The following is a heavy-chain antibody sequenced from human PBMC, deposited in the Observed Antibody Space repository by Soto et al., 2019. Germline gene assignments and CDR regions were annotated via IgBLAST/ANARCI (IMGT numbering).Heavy chain of an antibody. J-gene: IGHJ4*02. CDR2: INPFSGTT. CDR1: GCSFDAHY. CDR3: ARKGFFDY. Sequence: AASVKVSCKASGCSFDAHYIHWVRQAPGQGLEWMGWINPFSGTTKLAQKFQGRVSVTRDTSISTAYVEMSSLRSDDTAIYYCARKGFFDYWGQGTLVTVSS. V-gene: IGHV1-2*02.